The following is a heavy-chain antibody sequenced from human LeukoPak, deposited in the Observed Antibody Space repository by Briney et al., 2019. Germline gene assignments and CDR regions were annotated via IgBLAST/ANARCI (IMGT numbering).Heavy chain of an antibody. CDR3: ARERHGDFGYYYGMDV. D-gene: IGHD7-27*01. V-gene: IGHV3-48*03. Sequence: GGSLRLSCAASGFTFSSYEMNWVRQAPGKGLGWVSYISSSGSTIYYADSVKSRFTISRDNAKNSLYLQMNSLRAEDTAVYYCARERHGDFGYYYGMDVWGQGTTVTVSS. CDR2: ISSSGSTI. CDR1: GFTFSSYE. J-gene: IGHJ6*02.